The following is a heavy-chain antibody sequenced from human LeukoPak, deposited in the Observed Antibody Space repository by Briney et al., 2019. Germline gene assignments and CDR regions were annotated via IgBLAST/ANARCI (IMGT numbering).Heavy chain of an antibody. D-gene: IGHD2-15*01. Sequence: GGSLRLSCAASRFTFSSYAMHWVRQAPGRGLEWVAVISYDGSNKYYADSVKGRFTISRDNSKNTLYLQMNSLRAEDTAVYYCARDVLVGGWLYGMDVWGQGTTVTVSS. V-gene: IGHV3-30-3*01. CDR3: ARDVLVGGWLYGMDV. J-gene: IGHJ6*02. CDR2: ISYDGSNK. CDR1: RFTFSSYA.